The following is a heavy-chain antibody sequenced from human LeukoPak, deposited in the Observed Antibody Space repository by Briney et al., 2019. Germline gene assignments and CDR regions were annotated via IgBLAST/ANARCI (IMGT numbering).Heavy chain of an antibody. CDR1: GYSISSGYY. D-gene: IGHD3-9*01. CDR3: AREKDYFDWFHDAFDI. V-gene: IGHV4-38-2*02. Sequence: SETLSLTCAVSGYSISSGYYWGWIRQPPGKGLEWIGSIYHSGSTYYNPSLKSRVTISVDTSKNQFSLKLSSVTAADTAVYHCAREKDYFDWFHDAFDIWGQGTMVTVSS. CDR2: IYHSGST. J-gene: IGHJ3*02.